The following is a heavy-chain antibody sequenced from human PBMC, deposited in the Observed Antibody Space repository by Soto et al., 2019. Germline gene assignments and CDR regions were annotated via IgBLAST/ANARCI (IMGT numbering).Heavy chain of an antibody. J-gene: IGHJ4*02. V-gene: IGHV5-10-1*01. D-gene: IGHD1-20*01. CDR1: GYSFTSYW. CDR2: IDPSDSYT. CDR3: ARGKGRNNPDNFDY. Sequence: PGESLKISCKGSGYSFTSYWISWVRQMPEKGLEWMGRIDPSDSYTNYSPSFQGHVIISADKSISTAYLQWSSLKASDTAMYYCARGKGRNNPDNFDYWGQGTLVTVSS.